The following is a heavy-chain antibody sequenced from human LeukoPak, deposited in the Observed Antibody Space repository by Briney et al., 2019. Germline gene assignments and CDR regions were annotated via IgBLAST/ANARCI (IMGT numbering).Heavy chain of an antibody. D-gene: IGHD2-21*01. CDR2: IHPGDSDT. J-gene: IGHJ4*01. CDR3: ASAYYSSAFDY. V-gene: IGHV5-51*01. Sequence: ETLSLTCTVSGGSISSYYWSWIRQPAGKGLEWMGIIHPGDSDTRYSPSFQGQVTMSVDKSISTAYLQWSSLKASDTAMYYCASAYYSSAFDYWGQGTLVTVSS. CDR1: GGSISSYY.